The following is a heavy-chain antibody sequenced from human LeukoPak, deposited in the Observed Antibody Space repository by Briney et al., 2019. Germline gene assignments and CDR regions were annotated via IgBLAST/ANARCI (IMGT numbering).Heavy chain of an antibody. D-gene: IGHD4-17*01. CDR2: IYYSEST. J-gene: IGHJ4*02. Sequence: SETLSLTCTVSDYSISSGYYWGWIRQPPGKGLEWIGSIYYSESTYQNPSLKSRVTISVDTSKNQFSLKLSSVTAADTAVYYCARIPTVTFFDYWGQGTLVTVSS. V-gene: IGHV4-38-2*02. CDR1: DYSISSGYY. CDR3: ARIPTVTFFDY.